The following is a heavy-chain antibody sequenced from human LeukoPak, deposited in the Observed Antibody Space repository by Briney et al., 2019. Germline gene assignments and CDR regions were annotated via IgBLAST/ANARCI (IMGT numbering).Heavy chain of an antibody. Sequence: AGASLRLSCAASGFTFSSYAMSWVRQAPGKGLEWVSAISGSGGSTYYADSVKGRFTISRDNSKNTLYLQMNSLRAEDTAVYYCAREQEPTNYYYGMDVWGKGTTVTVSS. CDR3: AREQEPTNYYYGMDV. D-gene: IGHD1-14*01. CDR1: GFTFSSYA. J-gene: IGHJ6*04. V-gene: IGHV3-23*01. CDR2: ISGSGGST.